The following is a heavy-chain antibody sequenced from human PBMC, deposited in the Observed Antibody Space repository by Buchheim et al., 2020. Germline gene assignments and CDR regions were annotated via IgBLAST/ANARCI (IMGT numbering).Heavy chain of an antibody. CDR1: GGSISSGSYY. CDR3: ARGLEGSSGLHFDY. V-gene: IGHV4-61*01. Sequence: QVQLQESGPGLVKPSQTLSLTCTVSGGSISSGSYYWSWIRPPPGKGLEWIGYIYYSGSTNYNPSLKSRATISVDTSKNQFSLKLSSVTAADTAVYYCARGLEGSSGLHFDYWGQGTL. D-gene: IGHD3-22*01. J-gene: IGHJ4*02. CDR2: IYYSGST.